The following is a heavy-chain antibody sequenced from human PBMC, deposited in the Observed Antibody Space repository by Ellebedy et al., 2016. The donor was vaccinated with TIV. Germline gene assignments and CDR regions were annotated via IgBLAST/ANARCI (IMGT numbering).Heavy chain of an antibody. CDR2: IHYSGST. CDR3: AREYFYVSGSYYAFDI. Sequence: MPSETLSLTCTVSGGPVSTYYWSWIRQPPGKALEWVGYIHYSGSTNYNPSLKSRVRISINTSKDQLSLNLTSVSAADTAVYYCAREYFYVSGSYYAFDIWGQGTIVTVSS. V-gene: IGHV4-59*02. CDR1: GGPVSTYY. J-gene: IGHJ3*02. D-gene: IGHD3-10*01.